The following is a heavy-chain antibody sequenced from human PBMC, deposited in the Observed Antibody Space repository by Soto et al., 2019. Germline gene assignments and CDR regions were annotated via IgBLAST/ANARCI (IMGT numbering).Heavy chain of an antibody. Sequence: GGALRLSCTASGFTFSSYEMNWVRQAPGKGLEWVSYISSSGDIIYYGDPVKGRFTISRDNAKNSLYLQMNSLRAEDTAVYYCARNTWDFDYWGQGTLVTVSS. V-gene: IGHV3-48*03. CDR2: ISSSGDII. CDR3: ARNTWDFDY. J-gene: IGHJ4*02. D-gene: IGHD1-26*01. CDR1: GFTFSSYE.